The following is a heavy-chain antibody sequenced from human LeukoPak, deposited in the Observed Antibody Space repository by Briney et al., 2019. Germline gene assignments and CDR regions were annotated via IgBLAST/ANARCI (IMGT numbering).Heavy chain of an antibody. Sequence: GGSVPLSCAASGFTFSSYGMHWARQAPGKGLEWVAVISYDGSNQYYADSVKGRFTISRDNSKNMMYLQMNSLRAEDTAVYYCAKDWGLRSYHFDYWGQGSLVTVSS. V-gene: IGHV3-30*18. CDR3: AKDWGLRSYHFDY. CDR1: GFTFSSYG. CDR2: ISYDGSNQ. J-gene: IGHJ4*02. D-gene: IGHD1-26*01.